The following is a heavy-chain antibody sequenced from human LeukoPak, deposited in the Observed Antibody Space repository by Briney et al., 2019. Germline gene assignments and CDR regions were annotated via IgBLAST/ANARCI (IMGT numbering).Heavy chain of an antibody. D-gene: IGHD6-13*01. CDR3: ARLGSSWSIDY. Sequence: GGSLRLSCAASGFTFSSYGMHWVRQAPGKGLEWVAVIWYDGSNKYYADSVKGRFTISRDSSKDTLFLQMNTLRADDTGVYYCARLGSSWSIDYWGQGTLVTVSS. J-gene: IGHJ4*02. CDR2: IWYDGSNK. CDR1: GFTFSSYG. V-gene: IGHV3-33*01.